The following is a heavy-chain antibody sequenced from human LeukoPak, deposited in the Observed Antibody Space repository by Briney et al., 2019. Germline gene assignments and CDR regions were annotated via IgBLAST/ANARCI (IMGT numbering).Heavy chain of an antibody. CDR2: ISGSGDST. Sequence: LTGGSLRLSCVASGLTFSNYGMSWVRQAPGKGLEWVSVISGSGDSTYYADSVKGRFTISRDNSKNTLYLQMNSLKVDDTAVYFCAKDPTTVTVDYCGMDVWGQGTTVTVSS. V-gene: IGHV3-23*01. D-gene: IGHD4-17*01. J-gene: IGHJ6*02. CDR1: GLTFSNYG. CDR3: AKDPTTVTVDYCGMDV.